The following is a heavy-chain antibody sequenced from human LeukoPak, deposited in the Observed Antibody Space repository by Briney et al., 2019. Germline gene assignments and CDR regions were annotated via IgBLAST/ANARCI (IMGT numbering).Heavy chain of an antibody. D-gene: IGHD4/OR15-4a*01. CDR3: ARGSSEVRGNPYHYMDV. CDR1: GFTVSSNY. CDR2: IYSGSST. Sequence: KSGGSLRLSCAASGFTVSSNYMNWVRQAPGKGLEWVSVIYSGSSTYYADSVKGRFTISRDNAKNSLNLQMNSLRAEDTAVYYCARGSSEVRGNPYHYMDVWGKGTTVTVSS. J-gene: IGHJ6*03. V-gene: IGHV3-53*01.